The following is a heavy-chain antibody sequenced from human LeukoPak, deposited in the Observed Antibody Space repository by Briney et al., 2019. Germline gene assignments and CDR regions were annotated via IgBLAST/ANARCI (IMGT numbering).Heavy chain of an antibody. J-gene: IGHJ4*02. V-gene: IGHV3-21*01. CDR1: GFTFSSYS. CDR3: AREAVTTPRPRPRTFDY. D-gene: IGHD4-17*01. CDR2: ISSSSSYI. Sequence: GGSLRLSCAASGFTFSSYSMNWVRQAPGKGLEWVSSISSSSSYIYYADSVKGRFTISRDNAKNSLYLQMNSLRAEDTAVYYCAREAVTTPRPRPRTFDYGAQGTLVTVSS.